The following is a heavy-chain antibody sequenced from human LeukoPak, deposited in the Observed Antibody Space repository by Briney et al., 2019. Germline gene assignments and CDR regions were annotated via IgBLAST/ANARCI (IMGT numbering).Heavy chain of an antibody. J-gene: IGHJ3*02. CDR3: ARVPAGVIGMKDAFDI. D-gene: IGHD3-16*02. V-gene: IGHV3-21*01. CDR1: GFTFSSYA. CDR2: ISGSSSYI. Sequence: GGSLRLSCAASGFTFSSYAMSWVRQAPGKGLEWVSSISGSSSYIYYADSVKGRFTISRHNAKNSLYLQMNSLRAEDTAVYYCARVPAGVIGMKDAFDIWGQGTMVTVSS.